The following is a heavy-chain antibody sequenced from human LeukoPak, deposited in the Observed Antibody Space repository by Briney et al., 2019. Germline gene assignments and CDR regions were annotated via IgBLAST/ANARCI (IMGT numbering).Heavy chain of an antibody. J-gene: IGHJ4*02. CDR1: GGTFSSYA. V-gene: IGHV1-69*01. CDR2: IIPIFGTA. D-gene: IGHD3-22*01. Sequence: SVKVSCKASGGTFSSYAISWVRQAPGQGLEWMGGIIPIFGTANYAQKFQGRVTITADESTSTAYMELSSLRSEDTAVYYCARDYYGSSGYYLYYFDYWGQGTLVTVSS. CDR3: ARDYYGSSGYYLYYFDY.